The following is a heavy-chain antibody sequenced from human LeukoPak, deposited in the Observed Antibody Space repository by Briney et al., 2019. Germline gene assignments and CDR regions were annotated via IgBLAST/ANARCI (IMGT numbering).Heavy chain of an antibody. CDR1: GFSLSTSGMC. J-gene: IGHJ6*02. V-gene: IGHV2-70*11. CDR3: ARSSRDHYYNYGMDV. Sequence: SGPALVKPTQTLTLTCTFSGFSLSTSGMCVSWIRQPPGKALEWLARTDWDDDRYYHTSLKTRLTLSKYTSKNQVVLTMTNMHPVDTATYYCARSSRDHYYNYGMDVWGQGTTVTVSS. D-gene: IGHD5-24*01. CDR2: TDWDDDR.